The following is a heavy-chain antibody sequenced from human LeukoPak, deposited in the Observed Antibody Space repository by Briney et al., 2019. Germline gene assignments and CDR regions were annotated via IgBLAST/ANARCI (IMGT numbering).Heavy chain of an antibody. Sequence: GGSLRLSCAASGFTFSSYGMHWVRQAPGKGLEWVAAISYDGSNKNDADSVKGRFTISRDNSKNTLYLQMNSLRVEDTAVYYCAKGGRAAADRNFDLWGRGTLVCVSS. V-gene: IGHV3-30*18. D-gene: IGHD6-13*01. CDR3: AKGGRAAADRNFDL. J-gene: IGHJ2*01. CDR2: ISYDGSNK. CDR1: GFTFSSYG.